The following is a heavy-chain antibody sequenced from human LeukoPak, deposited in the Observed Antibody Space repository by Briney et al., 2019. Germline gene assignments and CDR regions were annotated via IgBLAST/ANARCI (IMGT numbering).Heavy chain of an antibody. Sequence: QSGGSLRLSCTASGFSINHYYTTWLPDAPGKGLDWGSVIYTGGATNYGDSLEGRFTISRDNSQNNLYPQMNNLRTDDTATYFCARSQTYCGADGYSAWGQGTLVTVSS. V-gene: IGHV3-66*01. CDR1: GFSINHYY. CDR3: ARSQTYCGADGYSA. D-gene: IGHD2-21*02. CDR2: IYTGGAT. J-gene: IGHJ5*02.